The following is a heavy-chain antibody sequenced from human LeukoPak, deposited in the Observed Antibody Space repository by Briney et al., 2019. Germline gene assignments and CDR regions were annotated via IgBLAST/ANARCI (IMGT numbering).Heavy chain of an antibody. Sequence: PSETLSLTCAVYGGSFSGYYWSWIRQPPGKGLEWIGEINHSGSTNYNPSLKSRVTISVDTSKNQFSLKLSSVTAADTAVYYCARGEWWSPRKYMDVWGKGTTVTVSS. J-gene: IGHJ6*03. D-gene: IGHD2-15*01. CDR3: ARGEWWSPRKYMDV. CDR1: GGSFSGYY. CDR2: INHSGST. V-gene: IGHV4-34*01.